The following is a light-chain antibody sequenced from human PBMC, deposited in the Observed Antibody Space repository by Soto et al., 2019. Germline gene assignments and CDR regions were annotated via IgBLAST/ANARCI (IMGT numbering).Light chain of an antibody. J-gene: IGKJ4*01. CDR1: ETINNY. CDR3: QQSYTTPFT. V-gene: IGKV1-39*01. Sequence: DIQMTQSPSSLSASVGDRATITCRASETINNYLNWYQQKPGKAPKLLIFAASNLHSGVPSRFSGSGSGTEFTLDISALQPEDFAIYYCQQSYTTPFTFGGGSKVEI. CDR2: AAS.